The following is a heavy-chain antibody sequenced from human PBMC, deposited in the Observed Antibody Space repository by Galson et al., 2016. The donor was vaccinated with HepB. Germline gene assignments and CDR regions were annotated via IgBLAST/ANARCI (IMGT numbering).Heavy chain of an antibody. D-gene: IGHD2-2*01. J-gene: IGHJ3*02. CDR3: ARDLGPAALNDAFEI. CDR2: SIPIFGTP. CDR1: GGTFDSYG. Sequence: SVKVSCKASGGTFDSYGISWVRQAPGQGLEWMGESIPIFGTPNYAQKFQGRVTISADESTGTAYMTLSSLRSEDTAVYFCARDLGPAALNDAFEIWGQGTMVTVSS. V-gene: IGHV1-69*13.